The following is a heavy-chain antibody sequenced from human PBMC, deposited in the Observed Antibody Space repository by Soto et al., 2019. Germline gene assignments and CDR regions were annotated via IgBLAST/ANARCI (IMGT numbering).Heavy chain of an antibody. J-gene: IGHJ6*02. V-gene: IGHV4-39*01. CDR2: IFYSGST. D-gene: IGHD5-18*01. CDR1: GGSISSNTYY. CDR3: ERYSYGRYYYYGMDV. Sequence: SETLSLTCTVSGGSISSNTYYWAWIRQPPGKGLEWIGSIFYSGSTYYNPSLKSRVTISVDTSKNQFSLKLSSVTAADTAVYFCERYSYGRYYYYGMDVWGQGTTVTVSS.